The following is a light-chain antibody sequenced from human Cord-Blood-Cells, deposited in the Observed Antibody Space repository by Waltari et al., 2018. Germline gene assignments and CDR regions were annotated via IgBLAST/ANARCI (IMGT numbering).Light chain of an antibody. CDR1: KLGDKY. V-gene: IGLV3-1*01. Sequence: SYELNQPPSVSVSPGQTASITCFGDKLGDKYACWYQQKPGQSPVLVIYQDSKRPSGIPERFSGSNSGNTATLTISGTQAMDEADYYCQAWDSSTVVFGGGTKLTVL. CDR2: QDS. J-gene: IGLJ2*01. CDR3: QAWDSSTVV.